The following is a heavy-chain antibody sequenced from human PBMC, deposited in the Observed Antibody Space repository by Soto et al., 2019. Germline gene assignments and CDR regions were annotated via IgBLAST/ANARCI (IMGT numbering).Heavy chain of an antibody. CDR3: ARRYHSDWFYVDY. CDR2: ISSNGVST. Sequence: ESGGGLVQPGGSLRLSCAASGFTFSSYAMHWVRQAPGKGLEYVSAISSNGVSTYYANSVKGRFTISRDNSKNTLFLQMDSLRAEDMAVYYCARRYHSDWFYVDYWGQGTLVTVSS. CDR1: GFTFSSYA. D-gene: IGHD6-19*01. V-gene: IGHV3-64*01. J-gene: IGHJ4*02.